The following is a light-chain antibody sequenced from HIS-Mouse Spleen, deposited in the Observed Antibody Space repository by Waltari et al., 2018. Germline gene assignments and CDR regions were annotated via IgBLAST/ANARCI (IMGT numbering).Light chain of an antibody. CDR1: SLRSYY. V-gene: IGLV3-19*01. J-gene: IGLJ2*01. CDR3: NSRDSSGNHVV. CDR2: GKN. Sequence: SSELTQDPAVSVALGQTVRITCQGDSLRSYYASWYQQKPGQAPVLVLYGKNNRPSGVPDLFSGSTSGNTASLTITGAQAEDEADYYCNSRDSSGNHVVFGGGTKLTVL.